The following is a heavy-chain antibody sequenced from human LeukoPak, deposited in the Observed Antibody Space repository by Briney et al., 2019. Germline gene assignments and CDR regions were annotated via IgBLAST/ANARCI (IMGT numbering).Heavy chain of an antibody. CDR1: GGSISSSSYY. Sequence: SETLSLTCTVSGGSISSSSYYWGWIRQPPGKGLEWIGSIYYSGSTYYNPSLKSRVTISVDTSKNQFSLKLSSVTAADTAVYYCARDEPAPGVPDYWGQGTLVTVSS. CDR2: IYYSGST. D-gene: IGHD7-27*01. J-gene: IGHJ4*02. V-gene: IGHV4-39*02. CDR3: ARDEPAPGVPDY.